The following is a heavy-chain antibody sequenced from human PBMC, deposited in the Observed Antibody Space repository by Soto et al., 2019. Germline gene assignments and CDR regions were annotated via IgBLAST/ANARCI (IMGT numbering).Heavy chain of an antibody. J-gene: IGHJ4*02. V-gene: IGHV3-30*18. D-gene: IGHD1-26*01. CDR1: GFAFNKFG. Sequence: QVQLVESGGGVVQPGTSLRLSCEASGFAFNKFGMHCVRQAPGKGLEWVAFISDDGSYQYYADSVQGRLTITRDNYMNTLNMQLNSLRREATAGYYCAKGGEVGGVLGDHWGQGTLVTVSS. CDR2: ISDDGSYQ. CDR3: AKGGEVGGVLGDH.